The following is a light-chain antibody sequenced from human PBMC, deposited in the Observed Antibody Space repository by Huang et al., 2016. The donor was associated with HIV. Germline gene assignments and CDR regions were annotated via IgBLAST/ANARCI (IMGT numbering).Light chain of an antibody. CDR3: QQFNNGPPRFT. Sequence: EIVMTQSPATLSVSPGERATLSCRASQTIGDNLTWYQHKPGQAPRLLIYGASTRATGIPPRFRCSRSGTDVTLTISSLESEDFAVYYCQQFNNGPPRFTFGPGTTVDVK. CDR1: QTIGDN. J-gene: IGKJ3*01. CDR2: GAS. V-gene: IGKV3-15*01.